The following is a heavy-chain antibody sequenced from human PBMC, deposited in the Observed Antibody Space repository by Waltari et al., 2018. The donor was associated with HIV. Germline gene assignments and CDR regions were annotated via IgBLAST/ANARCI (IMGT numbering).Heavy chain of an antibody. V-gene: IGHV1-2*02. CDR1: GYTFTGYY. Sequence: QVQLVQSGAEVKKPGASVKVSCKASGYTFTGYYMHWVGQAPGQGLEWMGWINPNSGGTNYAQKFQGRVTMTRDTSISTAYMELSRLRSDDTAVYYCARDPFMITFGGVIGLDYWGQGTLVTVSS. CDR2: INPNSGGT. J-gene: IGHJ4*02. D-gene: IGHD3-16*02. CDR3: ARDPFMITFGGVIGLDY.